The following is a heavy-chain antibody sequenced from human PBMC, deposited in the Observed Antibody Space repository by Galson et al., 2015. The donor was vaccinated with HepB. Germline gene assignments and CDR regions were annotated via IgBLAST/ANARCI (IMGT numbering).Heavy chain of an antibody. J-gene: IGHJ5*02. Sequence: SLRLSCAASGFTFTDYHMTWIRQAPGKGLEWVSYISSTSAYTNHADSVKGRFSISRDNAKNSLYLQMNSLRAEDTAVYYCARSTGWYNWFDAWGQGTLVTVSS. CDR2: ISSTSAYT. V-gene: IGHV3-11*06. CDR3: ARSTGWYNWFDA. CDR1: GFTFTDYH. D-gene: IGHD2-2*01.